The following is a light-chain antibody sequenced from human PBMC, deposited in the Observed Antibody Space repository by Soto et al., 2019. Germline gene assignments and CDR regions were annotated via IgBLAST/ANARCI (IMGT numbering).Light chain of an antibody. Sequence: EIVLTHSRGTLSLSPGQRVTLSFRPSQRIMSSYLAWYRQRPGQPPSLLIFDASSRATGIPDSFSGSASGTDFSLTISSLERDDSAAYYCQQYGYSHPWTFGQGTKVDIK. CDR1: QRIMSSY. J-gene: IGKJ1*01. CDR2: DAS. CDR3: QQYGYSHPWT. V-gene: IGKV3-20*01.